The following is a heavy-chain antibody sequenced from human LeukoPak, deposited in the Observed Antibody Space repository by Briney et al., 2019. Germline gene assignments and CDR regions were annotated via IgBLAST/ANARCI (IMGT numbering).Heavy chain of an antibody. J-gene: IGHJ5*02. CDR1: GITVSSNY. CDR3: AGGSRDGYGMFDP. Sequence: GGSLRLSCAASGITVSSNYMSWVRQAPGKGLEWVSVIYSGGSTYYADSVKGRFTISRDNSKNTLYLQMNSLRAEDTAVYYCAGGSRDGYGMFDPWGQGTLVTVSS. D-gene: IGHD5-24*01. CDR2: IYSGGST. V-gene: IGHV3-66*01.